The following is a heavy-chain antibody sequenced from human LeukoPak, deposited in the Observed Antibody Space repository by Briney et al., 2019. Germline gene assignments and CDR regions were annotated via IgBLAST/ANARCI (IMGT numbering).Heavy chain of an antibody. Sequence: SETLSLTCAVYGGSFSGFYWSWIRHVPGKGLEWIGYIYYSGSTNYNPSLKSRVTISLDTSKNQFSLKLSSVTAADTAVYYCARSGVLWNLAYWGQGTLVTVSS. D-gene: IGHD1-1*01. J-gene: IGHJ4*02. CDR2: IYYSGST. V-gene: IGHV4-34*11. CDR1: GGSFSGFY. CDR3: ARSGVLWNLAY.